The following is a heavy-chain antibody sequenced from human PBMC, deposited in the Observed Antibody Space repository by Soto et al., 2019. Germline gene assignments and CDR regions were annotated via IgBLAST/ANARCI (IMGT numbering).Heavy chain of an antibody. CDR1: GFTFTSYA. Sequence: GSLRLSCSVSGFTFTSYAMHWVRQAPGKGLEYVASISSEGASTYYADSVKGRFIISRDNSKNTLYLQMSSLRAEDTAVYYCLKDRYVDFWGQCILVTVSS. J-gene: IGHJ4*02. V-gene: IGHV3-64D*06. CDR2: ISSEGAST. CDR3: LKDRYVDF.